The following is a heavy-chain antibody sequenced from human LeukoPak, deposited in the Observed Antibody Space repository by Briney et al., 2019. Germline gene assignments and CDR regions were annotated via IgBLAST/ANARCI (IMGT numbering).Heavy chain of an antibody. CDR2: ISSSSSYI. J-gene: IGHJ4*02. V-gene: IGHV3-21*01. CDR3: AKEKWTGSGSFWHY. D-gene: IGHD3/OR15-3a*01. Sequence: PGGSLRLSCAASGFTFSSYSMNWVRQAPGKGLEWVSSISSSSSYIYYADSVKGRFTISRDNSKNTLYLQMNSLRAEDTAVYYCAKEKWTGSGSFWHYWGQGTLVTVSS. CDR1: GFTFSSYS.